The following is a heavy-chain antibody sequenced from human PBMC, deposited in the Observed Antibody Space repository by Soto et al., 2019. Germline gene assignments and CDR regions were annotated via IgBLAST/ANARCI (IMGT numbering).Heavy chain of an antibody. D-gene: IGHD2-2*01. J-gene: IGHJ6*02. CDR2: IIPIVGTG. CDR3: ARVVILVPTASTHYYYHMDV. CDR1: GYTFTNYG. Sequence: QVQLVQSGPEVKNPGASLKVSCKASGYTFTNYGITWVRQAPGQGLEWMGGIIPIVGTGSYAQKFQGRVTITADEPTTTAYMELSSLRFEDTAVYYCARVVILVPTASTHYYYHMDVWGPGTTVTVSS. V-gene: IGHV1-69*13.